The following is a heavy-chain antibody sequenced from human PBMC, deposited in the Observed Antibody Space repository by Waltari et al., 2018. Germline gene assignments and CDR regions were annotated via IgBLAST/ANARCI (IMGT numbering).Heavy chain of an antibody. J-gene: IGHJ4*02. CDR3: ARGPMSRSRLVMSIFDY. CDR2: IKQDGSEK. CDR1: GFPFRRYW. Sequence: EVQRVESGGGLVQPGGPRRPSCDTSGFPFRRYWMSWVHQAPGKGPEWVANIKQDGSEKYYVDSVKGRFTISRDNAKNSLYLHMNNLRIDDTAVYYCARGPMSRSRLVMSIFDYWGQGTLIAVSS. D-gene: IGHD3-9*01. V-gene: IGHV3-7*01.